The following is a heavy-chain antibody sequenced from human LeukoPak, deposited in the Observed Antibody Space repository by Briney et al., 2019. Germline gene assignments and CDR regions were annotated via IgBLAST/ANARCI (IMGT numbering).Heavy chain of an antibody. J-gene: IGHJ4*02. CDR3: AHRHQRYSSGWWYFDC. V-gene: IGHV2-5*01. CDR1: GFSRSTRGVG. D-gene: IGHD6-19*01. CDR2: IYWYDDK. Sequence: SGPTLMQPTPTLTLTFSYYGFSRSTRGVGVGWIRQPPGNALEWLPLIYWYDDKRYSPSLKSRLTITKDTSKSQVVLTMTNMDPVDTATYYCAHRHQRYSSGWWYFDCWGQGTLVTVSS.